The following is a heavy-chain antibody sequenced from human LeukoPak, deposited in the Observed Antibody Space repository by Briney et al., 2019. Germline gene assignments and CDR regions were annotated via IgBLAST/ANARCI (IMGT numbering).Heavy chain of an antibody. CDR1: GFTFSSYA. CDR3: ASLRYFDWSDHYYYYGMDV. V-gene: IGHV3-30-3*01. Sequence: GRSLRLSCAASGFTFSSYAMHWVRQAPGKGLEWVAVISYDGSNKYYADSVKGRFTISRDNSKNTLYLQMNSLRAEDTAVYYCASLRYFDWSDHYYYYGMDVWGQGTTVTVSS. CDR2: ISYDGSNK. J-gene: IGHJ6*02. D-gene: IGHD3-9*01.